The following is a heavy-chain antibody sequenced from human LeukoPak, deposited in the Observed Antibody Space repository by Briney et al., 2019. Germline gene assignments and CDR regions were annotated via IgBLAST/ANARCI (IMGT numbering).Heavy chain of an antibody. CDR3: ATKNHYYDAFDI. J-gene: IGHJ3*02. D-gene: IGHD3-10*01. Sequence: SETLSLTCTVSGGSISSHYWSWIRQTPGKRLEWIGYIYYSGSTNYNPSLKSRVTISVDTSKNQFSLKLSSVTAADTAVYYCATKNHYYDAFDIWGQGTMVTASS. CDR1: GGSISSHY. CDR2: IYYSGST. V-gene: IGHV4-59*11.